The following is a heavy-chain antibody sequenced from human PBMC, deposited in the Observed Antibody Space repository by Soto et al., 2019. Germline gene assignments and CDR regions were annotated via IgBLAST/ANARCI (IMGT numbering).Heavy chain of an antibody. CDR1: GYIFTTYW. D-gene: IGHD3-16*02. CDR2: IYPGDSDA. Sequence: GESLKISCKGSGYIFTTYWIAWVRQMPGKGLEWMGIIYPGDSDARYSPSFQGQVTISADKSISTAYLQWSSLKASDTAIYYCASPLSGSYRLEYFGMDVWGQGTTVTVSS. J-gene: IGHJ6*02. V-gene: IGHV5-51*01. CDR3: ASPLSGSYRLEYFGMDV.